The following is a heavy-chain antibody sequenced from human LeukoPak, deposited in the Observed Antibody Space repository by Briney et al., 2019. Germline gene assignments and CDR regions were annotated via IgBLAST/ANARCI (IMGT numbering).Heavy chain of an antibody. D-gene: IGHD4-23*01. CDR3: ARGIYGNLDY. V-gene: IGHV3-74*01. Sequence: PGGSLRLSCAASGFTFTKYWMHWVRQVPRKGLIWVSRINNEGNDTNYADSVKGRFTISRDNAKNTLYLQMNSLRAEDTAVYYCARGIYGNLDYWGQGSLVTVSS. J-gene: IGHJ4*02. CDR2: INNEGNDT. CDR1: GFTFTKYW.